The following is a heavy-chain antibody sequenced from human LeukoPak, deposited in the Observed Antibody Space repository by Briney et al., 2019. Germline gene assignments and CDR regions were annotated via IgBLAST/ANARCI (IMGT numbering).Heavy chain of an antibody. CDR3: ARVYPPPDYYYGMDV. V-gene: IGHV1-18*01. J-gene: IGHJ6*02. CDR1: GYTFTSYG. Sequence: ASLKVFCKASGYTFTSYGISWVRQAPGQGLEWMGWISAYNGNTNYAQKLQGRVTMTTDTSTSTAYMELRSLRSDDTAVYYCARVYPPPDYYYGMDVWGQGTTVTVSS. CDR2: ISAYNGNT.